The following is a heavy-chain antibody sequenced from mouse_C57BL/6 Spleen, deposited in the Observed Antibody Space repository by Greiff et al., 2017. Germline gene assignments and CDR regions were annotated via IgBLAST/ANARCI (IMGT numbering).Heavy chain of an antibody. D-gene: IGHD1-1*01. Sequence: VQLQQPGAELVRPGSSVKLSCKASGYTFTSYWMHWVKQRPIQGLEWIGNIDPSDSETHYNQKFKDKATLTVDKSSSTAYMQLSSLTSEDSAVYYCARWYYYGSSGRYFDYWGQGTTLTVSS. J-gene: IGHJ2*01. CDR2: IDPSDSET. V-gene: IGHV1-52*01. CDR1: GYTFTSYW. CDR3: ARWYYYGSSGRYFDY.